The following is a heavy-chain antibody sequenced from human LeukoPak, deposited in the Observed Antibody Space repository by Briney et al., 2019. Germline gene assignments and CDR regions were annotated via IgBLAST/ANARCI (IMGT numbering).Heavy chain of an antibody. V-gene: IGHV3-33*01. D-gene: IGHD5-12*01. J-gene: IGHJ3*02. CDR2: IWYDGSNK. CDR1: GFTFSSYG. CDR3: ARDVSGYSGSDAFDI. Sequence: GGSLRLSCAASGFTFSSYGMHWVRQAPGKGLEWVAVIWYDGSNKYYADSVKGRFTISRDNSKNTLYLQMNSLRAEDTAVYYCARDVSGYSGSDAFDIWGQGTMVTVSS.